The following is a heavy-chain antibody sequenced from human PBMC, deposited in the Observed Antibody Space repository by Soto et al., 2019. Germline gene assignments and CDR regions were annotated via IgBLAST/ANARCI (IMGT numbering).Heavy chain of an antibody. CDR1: GGTFSTYA. J-gene: IGHJ4*02. CDR2: IVPLFGTA. CDR3: ARGRFGSGNYYFDY. Sequence: QVQLVQSGAEVKKPGSSVKVSCKATGGTFSTYAISWVRQAPGQGLEWVGGIVPLFGTANFAQKFQGRVTIIAGDSTTTASMELSTLRPEDTAVYYCARGRFGSGNYYFDYWGQGTLVTVSS. D-gene: IGHD3-10*01. V-gene: IGHV1-69*12.